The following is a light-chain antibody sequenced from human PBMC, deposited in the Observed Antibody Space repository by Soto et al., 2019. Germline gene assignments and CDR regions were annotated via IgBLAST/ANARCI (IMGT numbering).Light chain of an antibody. V-gene: IGKV3-20*01. CDR3: QNFGDSPFT. Sequence: DIVLMQSPDTLSSSPGDRATFTCRASESISSDYIAWYQQKPGQAPRLLIFGACNRANGIPDRFSGSWSGTDFTLTISALEPVDFAVYYCQNFGDSPFTFGPGTKVDIK. J-gene: IGKJ3*01. CDR2: GAC. CDR1: ESISSDY.